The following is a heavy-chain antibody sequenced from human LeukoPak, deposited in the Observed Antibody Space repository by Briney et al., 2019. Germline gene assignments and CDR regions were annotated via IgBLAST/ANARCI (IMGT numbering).Heavy chain of an antibody. V-gene: IGHV3-23*01. CDR1: GFPFSDYA. J-gene: IGHJ4*02. CDR2: IGGSGVYT. CDR3: AKRLAARPFSPPFDH. D-gene: IGHD6-6*01. Sequence: GGSLRLSCAGSGFPFSDYAMSWVRQAPGKGLDWVSAIGGSGVYTYYADSVRGRFTISRDNSKNTLYLQMDSLRAEDTAIYYCAKRLAARPFSPPFDHWGRGTLVTVSS.